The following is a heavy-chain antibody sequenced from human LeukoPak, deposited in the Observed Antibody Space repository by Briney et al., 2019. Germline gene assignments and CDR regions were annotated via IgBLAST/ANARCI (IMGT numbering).Heavy chain of an antibody. J-gene: IGHJ5*02. CDR3: ARDSRSIAARHNWFDP. CDR1: GFTFSSYG. D-gene: IGHD6-6*01. V-gene: IGHV3-30*03. CDR2: ISYDGSNK. Sequence: GRSLRLSCAASGFTFSSYGMHWVRQAPGKGLEWVAVISYDGSNKYYADSVKGRFTISRDNSKNTLYLQMNSLRAEDTAVYYCARDSRSIAARHNWFDPWGQGTLVTVSS.